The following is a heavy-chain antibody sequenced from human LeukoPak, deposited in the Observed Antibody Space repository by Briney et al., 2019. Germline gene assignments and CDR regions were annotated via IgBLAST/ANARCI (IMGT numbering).Heavy chain of an antibody. CDR2: FCSAGGT. Sequence: GGSLRLSCVNSGFSGSNNYMSWVRPAPGEGLEWGLVFCSAGGTYYADSVKARFTISRDISKNTLFLLMNSLTVEDTAIYYCARVAYTSSWGERYYFDYWGQGTLVTVSS. D-gene: IGHD2-15*01. CDR1: GFSGSNNY. J-gene: IGHJ4*02. V-gene: IGHV3-66*01. CDR3: ARVAYTSSWGERYYFDY.